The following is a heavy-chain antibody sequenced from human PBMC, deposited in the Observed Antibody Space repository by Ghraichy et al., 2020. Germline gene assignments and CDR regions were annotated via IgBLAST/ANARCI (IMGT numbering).Heavy chain of an antibody. CDR2: IYYSGST. J-gene: IGHJ4*02. CDR1: GGSISSYY. Sequence: SETLSLTCTVSGGSISSYYWSWIRQPPGKGLEWIGYIYYSGSTNYNPSLKSRVTISVDTSKNQFSRKLSSVTAADTAVYYCAREYYYESSGYLDYWGQGTLVTVSS. D-gene: IGHD3-22*01. CDR3: AREYYYESSGYLDY. V-gene: IGHV4-59*01.